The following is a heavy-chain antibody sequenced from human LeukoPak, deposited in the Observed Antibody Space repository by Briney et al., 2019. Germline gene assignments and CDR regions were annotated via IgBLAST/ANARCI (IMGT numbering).Heavy chain of an antibody. CDR3: ARDLYYYGSGSYHYFDY. D-gene: IGHD3-10*01. CDR2: IYTSGST. J-gene: IGHJ4*02. V-gene: IGHV4-4*07. Sequence: SEALSLTCTVSGYSISSGYYWSWIRQPAGKGLEWIGRIYTSGSTNYNPSLKSRVTMSVDTSKNQFSLKLSSVTAADTAVYYCARDLYYYGSGSYHYFDYWGQGTLVTVSS. CDR1: GYSISSGYY.